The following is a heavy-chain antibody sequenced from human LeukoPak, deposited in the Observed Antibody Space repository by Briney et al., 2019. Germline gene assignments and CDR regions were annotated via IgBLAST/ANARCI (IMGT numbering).Heavy chain of an antibody. D-gene: IGHD2-2*01. V-gene: IGHV4-39*01. CDR3: ARLFSTKATKYQLILHGAFDI. CDR2: IYYSGST. J-gene: IGHJ3*02. Sequence: SETLSLTCTVSGGSISSSSYYWGWIRQPPGKGLEWIGSIYYSGSTYYNPSLKSRVTISVDTSKNQFSLKLGSVTAADTAVYYCARLFSTKATKYQLILHGAFDIWGQGTMVTVSS. CDR1: GGSISSSSYY.